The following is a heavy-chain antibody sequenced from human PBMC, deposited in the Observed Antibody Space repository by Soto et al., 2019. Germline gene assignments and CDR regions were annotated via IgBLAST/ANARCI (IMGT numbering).Heavy chain of an antibody. CDR1: EIIVSVNY. CDR2: MHTGDT. J-gene: IGHJ4*02. V-gene: IGHV3-53*01. Sequence: GGSLRLSFTVSEIIVSVNYMSWVRQPPGKVLGWVSTMHTGDTKYADSVKGRFTISRDSSRHTMYLQMNSLRAEDTAVYYCAKRVGTTGTIYFDYWGQGALVTVSS. CDR3: AKRVGTTGTIYFDY. D-gene: IGHD4-4*01.